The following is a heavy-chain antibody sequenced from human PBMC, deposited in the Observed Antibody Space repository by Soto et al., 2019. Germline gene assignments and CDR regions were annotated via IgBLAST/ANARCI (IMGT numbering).Heavy chain of an antibody. CDR1: GGSISSYY. J-gene: IGHJ4*02. CDR2: IYYSGST. V-gene: IGHV4-59*01. D-gene: IGHD6-19*01. Sequence: QVQLQESGPGLVKPSETLSLTCTVSGGSISSYYWSWIRQPPGKGLEWIGYIYYSGSTNYNPSLKSRVTISVDTSKNQFSLKLSSVTAADTAGYYCARAGSGWYVYFDYWGQGTLVTVSS. CDR3: ARAGSGWYVYFDY.